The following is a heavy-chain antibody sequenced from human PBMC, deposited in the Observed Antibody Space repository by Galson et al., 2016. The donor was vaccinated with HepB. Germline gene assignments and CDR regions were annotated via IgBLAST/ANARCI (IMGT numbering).Heavy chain of an antibody. J-gene: IGHJ5*02. V-gene: IGHV3-74*01. Sequence: SLRLSCAASGFTFSDYYMHWVRQGSGRGLMWVSRISSDGNTTTYADSVKGRFTISRDNAKNTLYLQMNSLRAEDAAMYCCTRDLATVADTWYDPWGQGTLVTVSS. D-gene: IGHD6-19*01. CDR2: ISSDGNTT. CDR1: GFTFSDYY. CDR3: TRDLATVADTWYDP.